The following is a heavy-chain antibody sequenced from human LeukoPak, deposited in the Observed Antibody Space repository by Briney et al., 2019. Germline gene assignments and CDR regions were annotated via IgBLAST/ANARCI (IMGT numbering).Heavy chain of an antibody. CDR3: ARTRARYCSGGSCRSWFDP. Sequence: GASVKVSCKASGYTFTNYAISWVRQAPGQGLEWMGRISAYNGNTSYAQKFQDRVILTTDTSTSTAYMELRSLRSDDTAVYYCARTRARYCSGGSCRSWFDPWGQGTLVTVSS. V-gene: IGHV1-18*01. D-gene: IGHD2-15*01. CDR2: ISAYNGNT. CDR1: GYTFTNYA. J-gene: IGHJ5*02.